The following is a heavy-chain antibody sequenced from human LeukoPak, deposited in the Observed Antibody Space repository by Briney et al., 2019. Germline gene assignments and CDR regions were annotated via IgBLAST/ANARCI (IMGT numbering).Heavy chain of an antibody. CDR1: GGSISPSNYY. D-gene: IGHD3-10*01. Sequence: SETLSLTCTVSGGSISPSNYYWGWIRQPPGKGLEWIGSIYYSGSTYYNPALKSRVTISVDTPNNQFYLKLSSVTAADTAVYYCARQYGSGSSYTPVVDLWGQGTLVTVSS. V-gene: IGHV4-39*01. CDR3: ARQYGSGSSYTPVVDL. CDR2: IYYSGST. J-gene: IGHJ4*02.